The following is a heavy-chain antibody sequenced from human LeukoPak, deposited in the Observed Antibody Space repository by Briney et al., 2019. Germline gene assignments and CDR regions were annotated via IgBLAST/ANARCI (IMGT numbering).Heavy chain of an antibody. J-gene: IGHJ4*02. D-gene: IGHD5-18*01. Sequence: PGGSLRLSRAASGFTFSSYGMNWVRQAPEMGLEWVSYISHSSSSIYYADSVKGRFTISRDNAKNSLYLQMNSLRAEDTAVYYCARAYNYGYDYWGQGTLVTVSS. V-gene: IGHV3-48*01. CDR3: ARAYNYGYDY. CDR1: GFTFSSYG. CDR2: ISHSSSSI.